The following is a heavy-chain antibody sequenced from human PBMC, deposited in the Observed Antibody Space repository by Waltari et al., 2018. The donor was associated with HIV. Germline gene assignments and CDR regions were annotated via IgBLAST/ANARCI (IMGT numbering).Heavy chain of an antibody. J-gene: IGHJ4*02. CDR2: IIGTGGTT. V-gene: IGHV3-23*04. CDR3: AKVATSGPMKPFDS. Sequence: VQLVESGGGLVQPGESLRLSCAASGFIFRRYAMSWVRQVPGKGLEWVSTIIGTGGTTYYTDSVKGRFTISGDSSKDTLYLQMDSLRVEDTAVYYCAKVATSGPMKPFDSWGQGTLVTVSS. CDR1: GFIFRRYA.